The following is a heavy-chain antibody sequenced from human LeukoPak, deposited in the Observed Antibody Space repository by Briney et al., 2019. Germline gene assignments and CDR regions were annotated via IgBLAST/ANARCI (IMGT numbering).Heavy chain of an antibody. CDR1: GGSISSYY. J-gene: IGHJ4*02. CDR2: IYSSGST. D-gene: IGHD3-16*01. V-gene: IGHV4-4*07. Sequence: SETLSPTCTVSGGSISSYYWSWIRQPAGKGLEWIGRIYSSGSTNYNPSLKSRVTMSVDTSKNQFSLKLSSVTAADTAVYYCARFWDYGDYFDYWGQGTLVTVSS. CDR3: ARFWDYGDYFDY.